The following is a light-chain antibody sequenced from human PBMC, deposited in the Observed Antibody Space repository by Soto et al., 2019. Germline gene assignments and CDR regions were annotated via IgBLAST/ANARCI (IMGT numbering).Light chain of an antibody. CDR1: QSISTY. Sequence: DIQMTQSPSSLSASVGDRVTITCRASQSISTYLNWYQQKPGKAPKLLIYGASSLQSGVPSRFSGSGSGTDFTLTISSLQPEDFATYHCQQSYTTPRTFGQGTKVEIK. CDR3: QQSYTTPRT. J-gene: IGKJ1*01. CDR2: GAS. V-gene: IGKV1-39*01.